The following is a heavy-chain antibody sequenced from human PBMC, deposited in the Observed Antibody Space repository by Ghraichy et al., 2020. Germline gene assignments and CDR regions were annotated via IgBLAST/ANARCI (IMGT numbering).Heavy chain of an antibody. J-gene: IGHJ4*02. D-gene: IGHD3-3*01. CDR3: ARGYYDFWSGYLGYFDY. V-gene: IGHV3-7*04. Sequence: GVLRLSCAASGFTFSSYWMSWVRQAPGKGLEWVANIKQDGSEKYYVDSVKGRFTISRDNAKNSLFLQMNSLRAEDTAVYYCARGYYDFWSGYLGYFDYWGQGTLVTVSS. CDR2: IKQDGSEK. CDR1: GFTFSSYW.